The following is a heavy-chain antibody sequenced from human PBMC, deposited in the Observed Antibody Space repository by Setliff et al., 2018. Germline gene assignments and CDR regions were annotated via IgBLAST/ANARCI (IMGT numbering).Heavy chain of an antibody. D-gene: IGHD2-2*01. CDR1: GGSISSGGYY. CDR2: IYYIGST. Sequence: SETLSLTCTVSGGSISSGGYYWSWIRQHPGKGLEWIAYIYYIGSTYYNPSLKSRVTISVDTSKNQFSLNLTPVTAADTAVYYCARFLYCTSTSCPVTFDHWGRGTLVTVSS. J-gene: IGHJ4*02. CDR3: ARFLYCTSTSCPVTFDH. V-gene: IGHV4-30-4*08.